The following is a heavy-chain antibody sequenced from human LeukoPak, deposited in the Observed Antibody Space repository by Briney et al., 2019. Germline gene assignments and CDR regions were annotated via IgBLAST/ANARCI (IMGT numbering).Heavy chain of an antibody. J-gene: IGHJ5*02. V-gene: IGHV1-2*02. Sequence: ASVKVSCKASVYTFTGYYMHWVRQAPGQGLEWMGWINPNSGGTNYAQKFQGRVTMTRDTSISTAYMELSRLRSDYTAVYYCARGRLNGNWFDPWGQGTLLTVSS. CDR2: INPNSGGT. CDR1: VYTFTGYY. CDR3: ARGRLNGNWFDP.